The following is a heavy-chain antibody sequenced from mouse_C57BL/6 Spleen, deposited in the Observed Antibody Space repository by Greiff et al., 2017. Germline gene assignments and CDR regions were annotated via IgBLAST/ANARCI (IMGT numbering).Heavy chain of an antibody. CDR2: IYPGSGNT. D-gene: IGHD1-1*01. V-gene: IGHV1-66*01. J-gene: IGHJ4*01. CDR3: ARWTTVVATGAMDY. Sequence: QVQLQQSGPELVKPGASVKISCKASGYSFTSYYIHWVKQRPGQGLEWIGWIYPGSGNTKYNEKFKGKATLTADTSSSTAYRQLSSLTSEDSAVYYCARWTTVVATGAMDYWGQGTSVTVSS. CDR1: GYSFTSYY.